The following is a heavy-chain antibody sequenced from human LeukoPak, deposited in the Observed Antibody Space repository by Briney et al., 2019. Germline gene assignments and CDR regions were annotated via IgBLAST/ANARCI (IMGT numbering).Heavy chain of an antibody. V-gene: IGHV4-38-2*01. J-gene: IGHJ6*03. Sequence: SETLSLTCAVSGYSISSGYYWGWIRPPPGKGLEWIGSIYHSGSTYYNPSLKSRVTISVDTSKNQFSLKLSSVTAADTAVYYCARAVMGLVPAVRVYYYYYMDVWGKGTTVTVSS. D-gene: IGHD2-2*01. CDR1: GYSISSGYY. CDR2: IYHSGST. CDR3: ARAVMGLVPAVRVYYYYYMDV.